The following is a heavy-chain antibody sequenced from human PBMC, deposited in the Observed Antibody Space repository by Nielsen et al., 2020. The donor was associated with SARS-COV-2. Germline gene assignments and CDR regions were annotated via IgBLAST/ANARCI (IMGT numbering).Heavy chain of an antibody. CDR2: IESDGSRT. J-gene: IGHJ4*02. CDR3: ASGSSIDY. V-gene: IGHV3-74*01. Sequence: GESLKISCVVSSLTFSSYWMHWVRQVPGKGLVWISRIESDGSRTDYADSVKGRFSISRDNAKSTVYLQMNSLRAADTAVYFCASGSSIDYWGQGTLVTVSS. CDR1: SLTFSSYW.